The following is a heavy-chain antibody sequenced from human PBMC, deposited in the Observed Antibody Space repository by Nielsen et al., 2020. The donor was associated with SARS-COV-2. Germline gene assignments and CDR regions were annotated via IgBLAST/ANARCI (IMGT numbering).Heavy chain of an antibody. CDR2: IWYDGSNK. Sequence: GESLKISCAASGFTFSSYGMHWVRQAPGKGLEWVAVIWYDGSNKYYADSVKGRFTISRDNSKNTLYLQMNSLRAEDTAVYYCARAMEWELLLWGQGTLVTVSS. CDR3: ARAMEWELLL. J-gene: IGHJ4*02. CDR1: GFTFSSYG. D-gene: IGHD1-26*01. V-gene: IGHV3-33*01.